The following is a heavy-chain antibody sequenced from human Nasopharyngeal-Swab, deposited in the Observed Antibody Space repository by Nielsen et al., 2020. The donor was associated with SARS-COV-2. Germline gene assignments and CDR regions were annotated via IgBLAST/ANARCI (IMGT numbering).Heavy chain of an antibody. V-gene: IGHV4-30-4*08. J-gene: IGHJ4*02. CDR1: GGSISSGDYY. CDR3: ARDYGGRNYYDSSGYYYQGY. D-gene: IGHD3-22*01. CDR2: IYYSGST. Sequence: SETLSLTCTVSGGSISSGDYYWSWIRQPPGKGLEWIGYIYYSGSTYCNPSLKSRVTISVDTSKNQFSLKLSSVTAADTAVYYCARDYGGRNYYDSSGYYYQGYWGQGTLVTVSS.